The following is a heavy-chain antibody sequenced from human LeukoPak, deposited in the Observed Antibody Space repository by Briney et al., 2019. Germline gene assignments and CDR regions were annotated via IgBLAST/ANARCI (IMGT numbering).Heavy chain of an antibody. CDR3: ARTKSYSSSWYSV. V-gene: IGHV4-4*02. D-gene: IGHD6-13*01. Sequence: SRTLSLTCAVSSGSISSSNWWSWVRQPPGKGLGWIGEIYHSGSTNYNPSLKSRVTISVDKSKNHFSLKLSSVTAADTAVYYCARTKSYSSSWYSVWGQGTLVTVSS. CDR2: IYHSGST. CDR1: SGSISSSNW. J-gene: IGHJ4*02.